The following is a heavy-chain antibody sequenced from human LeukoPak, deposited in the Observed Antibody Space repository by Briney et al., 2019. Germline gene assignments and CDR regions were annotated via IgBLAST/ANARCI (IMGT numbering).Heavy chain of an antibody. J-gene: IGHJ4*02. CDR3: ARGLVVVATGTD. D-gene: IGHD2-15*01. CDR2: MNPNSGNT. Sequence: ASVRVSCKASGYTFTSYDINWVRQATGQGLEWMGWMNPNSGNTGYAQRFQGRVTMTRNTSISTAYMELSSLRSEDTAVYYCARGLVVVATGTDWGQGTLVTVSS. CDR1: GYTFTSYD. V-gene: IGHV1-8*01.